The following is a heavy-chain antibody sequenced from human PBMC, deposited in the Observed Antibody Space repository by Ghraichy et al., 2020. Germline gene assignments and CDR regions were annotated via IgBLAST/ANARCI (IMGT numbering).Heavy chain of an antibody. Sequence: GGSLRLSCAASGFTFSSYAMSWVRQAPGKGLEWVSAISGSGGSTYYADSVKGRFTISRDNSKNTLYLQMNSLRAEDTAVYYCAKDLRGDFWSGYGNWFDPWGQGTLVTVSS. D-gene: IGHD3-3*01. CDR2: ISGSGGST. CDR1: GFTFSSYA. CDR3: AKDLRGDFWSGYGNWFDP. V-gene: IGHV3-23*01. J-gene: IGHJ5*02.